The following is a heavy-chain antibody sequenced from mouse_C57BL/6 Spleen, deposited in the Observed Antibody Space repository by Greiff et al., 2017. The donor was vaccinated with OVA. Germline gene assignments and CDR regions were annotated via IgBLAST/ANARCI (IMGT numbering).Heavy chain of an antibody. CDR2: ISYDGSN. V-gene: IGHV3-6*01. Sequence: EVQLQHSGPGLVKPSQSLSLTCSVTGYSITSGYYWNWIRQFPGNKLEWMGYISYDGSNNYNPSLKNRISITRDTSKNQFFLKLNSVTTEDTATYYCARLLDSSGDFDYWGQGTTLTVSS. CDR1: GYSITSGYY. D-gene: IGHD3-2*02. CDR3: ARLLDSSGDFDY. J-gene: IGHJ2*01.